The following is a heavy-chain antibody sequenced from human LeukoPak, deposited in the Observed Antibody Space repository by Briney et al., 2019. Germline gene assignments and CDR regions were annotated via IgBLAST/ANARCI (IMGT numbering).Heavy chain of an antibody. CDR1: GFTFSSYA. J-gene: IGHJ4*02. V-gene: IGHV3-23*01. CDR3: AKDWSCDY. D-gene: IGHD1-26*01. Sequence: GGSLRLXCTASGFTFSSYAMTWVRQAPGKGLEWVSAISDRGDKTHYADSVKGRFTISRDNSKNTLYLHMISLRAEDTAIYYCAKDWSCDYWGQGTLVTVSS. CDR2: ISDRGDKT.